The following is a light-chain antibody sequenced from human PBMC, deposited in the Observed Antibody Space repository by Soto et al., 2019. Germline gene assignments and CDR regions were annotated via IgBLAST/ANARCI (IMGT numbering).Light chain of an antibody. J-gene: IGKJ1*01. V-gene: IGKV2-24*01. Sequence: DIVMTQNPLSSPVTLGQPASISCRSSQSLVHGNGNTYLSWLQQRPGQPPSLLIHKISNRVSGVPDRFSGSGAGTEFTLKISRVEAEDVGIYYCLQATQFPWTFGQGTRVESK. CDR1: QSLVHGNGNTY. CDR2: KIS. CDR3: LQATQFPWT.